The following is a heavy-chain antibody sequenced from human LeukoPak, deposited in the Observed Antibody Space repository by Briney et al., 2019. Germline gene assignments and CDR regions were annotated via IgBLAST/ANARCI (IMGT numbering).Heavy chain of an antibody. D-gene: IGHD6-6*01. CDR3: ARGRYSSSSGDFDY. Sequence: GGSLRLSCAASGFTFSSYNMNWVRQAPGKGLEWVSSISSSSTYTYYADSVKGRFTISRDNAKNSLYLQMNSLRAEDTAVYYCARGRYSSSSGDFDYWGQGTLVTVSS. CDR2: ISSSSTYT. CDR1: GFTFSSYN. V-gene: IGHV3-21*01. J-gene: IGHJ4*02.